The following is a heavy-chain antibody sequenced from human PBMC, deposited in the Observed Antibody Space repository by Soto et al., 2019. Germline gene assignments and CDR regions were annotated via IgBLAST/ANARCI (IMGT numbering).Heavy chain of an antibody. J-gene: IGHJ4*02. Sequence: GGSLRLSCAASGFTLSGYAMDWVRQAPGKGLEYVSGISSNGVGTYYANSVQGRFTISRDNSKNTVYLQMGSLRPEDMAVYYCAKDYHIAVAGIGSHWGQGTLVTVSS. CDR2: ISSNGVGT. V-gene: IGHV3-64*01. CDR3: AKDYHIAVAGIGSH. CDR1: GFTLSGYA. D-gene: IGHD6-19*01.